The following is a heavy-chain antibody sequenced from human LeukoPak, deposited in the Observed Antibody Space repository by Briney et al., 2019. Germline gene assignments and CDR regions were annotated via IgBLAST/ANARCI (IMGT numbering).Heavy chain of an antibody. CDR3: ARNGYSSGWDYYYFDY. V-gene: IGHV1-69*13. D-gene: IGHD6-19*01. Sequence: ASVNLSCNASAATFTSYAISWERQAPGQGLEWMGGIIPIFGTANYAQKFQGRVTITADESTSTAYMELSSLRSEDTAVYYCARNGYSSGWDYYYFDYWGQGTLVTVSS. CDR2: IIPIFGTA. J-gene: IGHJ4*02. CDR1: AATFTSYA.